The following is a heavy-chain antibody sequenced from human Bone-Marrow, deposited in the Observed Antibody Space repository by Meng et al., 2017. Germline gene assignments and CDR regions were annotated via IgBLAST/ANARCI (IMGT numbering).Heavy chain of an antibody. V-gene: IGHV1-69*01. Sequence: ARVVQSGAVVKKAGCSVRVSCKASGGTFSSYAISWVRQAPGKGLEWMGGIIPIFGTANYEQKFQGRVTITADESTSTAYMELSSLRSEDTAVYYCARKYYYDSSGYYSFDYWGQGTLVTVSS. CDR2: IIPIFGTA. D-gene: IGHD3-22*01. CDR3: ARKYYYDSSGYYSFDY. J-gene: IGHJ4*02. CDR1: GGTFSSYA.